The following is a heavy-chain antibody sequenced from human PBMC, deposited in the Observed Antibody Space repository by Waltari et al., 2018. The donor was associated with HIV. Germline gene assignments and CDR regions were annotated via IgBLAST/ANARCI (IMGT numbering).Heavy chain of an antibody. V-gene: IGHV5-51*01. J-gene: IGHJ4*02. Sequence: EVHLVQSGAEVKKPGETLKISCKASGASFSTSWIGWVRQMPGKGLEYMGIIYPGNSDTKYSPTFQGQVTLSVDTSIATAYLQWGSLRTSDSAMYYCASASIFMMSSGGFASWGQGTLVTVSS. CDR2: IYPGNSDT. CDR3: ASASIFMMSSGGFAS. CDR1: GASFSTSW. D-gene: IGHD3-16*01.